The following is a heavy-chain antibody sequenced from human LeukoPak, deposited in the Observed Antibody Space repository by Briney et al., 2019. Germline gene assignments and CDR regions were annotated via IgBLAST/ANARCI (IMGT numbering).Heavy chain of an antibody. CDR1: GFTFSSYE. CDR3: ARDFYGPYYYYGMDV. Sequence: GGSLRLSCAASGFTFSSYEMNWVRQAPGKGLEWVSYITSGSTIYYADSVKARFTISRDNAKSSLYLQMNSLRAEDTAVYYCARDFYGPYYYYGMDVWGQGTTVTVSS. V-gene: IGHV3-48*03. CDR2: ITSGSTI. D-gene: IGHD2/OR15-2a*01. J-gene: IGHJ6*02.